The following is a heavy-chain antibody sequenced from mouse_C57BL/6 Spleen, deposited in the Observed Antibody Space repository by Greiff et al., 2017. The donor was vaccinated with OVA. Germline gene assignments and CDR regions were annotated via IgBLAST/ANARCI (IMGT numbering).Heavy chain of an antibody. CDR1: GYTFTDYY. CDR3: ASWGITTVVDDFDV. Sequence: VQLQQSGPELVKPGASVKISCKASGYTFTDYYMNWVKQSHGKSLEWIGDINPNNGGTSYNQKFKGKATLTVDKSSSTAYMELRSLTSEDSAVYYCASWGITTVVDDFDVWGTGTTVTVSS. V-gene: IGHV1-26*01. CDR2: INPNNGGT. J-gene: IGHJ1*03. D-gene: IGHD1-1*01.